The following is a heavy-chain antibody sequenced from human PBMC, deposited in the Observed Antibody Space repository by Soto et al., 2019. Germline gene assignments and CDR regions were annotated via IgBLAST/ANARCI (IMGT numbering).Heavy chain of an antibody. V-gene: IGHV3-15*01. CDR3: TTDPKPVGYCTNGVCYIVNS. CDR2: IKSKTDGGTT. CDR1: GFTFSNAW. J-gene: IGHJ4*02. Sequence: GGSLRLSCAASGFTFSNAWMSWVRQAPGKGLEWVGRIKSKTDGGTTDYAAPVKGRFTISRDDSKNTLYLQMNSLKTEDTAVYYCTTDPKPVGYCTNGVCYIVNSWGQGTLVTVSS. D-gene: IGHD2-8*01.